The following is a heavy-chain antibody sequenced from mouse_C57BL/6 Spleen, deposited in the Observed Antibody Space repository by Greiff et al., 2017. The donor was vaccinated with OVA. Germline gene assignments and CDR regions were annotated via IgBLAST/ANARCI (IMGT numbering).Heavy chain of an antibody. CDR3: ARDYGYDGFAY. D-gene: IGHD2-2*01. CDR1: GFTFSDYG. Sequence: EVQGVESGGGLVKPGGSLKLSCAASGFTFSDYGMHWVRQAPEKGLEWVAYLSSGSSTIYYADTVKGRFTISRDNAKNTLFLQMTSLRSEDTAMDYCARDYGYDGFAYWGQGTLVTVSA. CDR2: LSSGSSTI. J-gene: IGHJ3*01. V-gene: IGHV5-17*01.